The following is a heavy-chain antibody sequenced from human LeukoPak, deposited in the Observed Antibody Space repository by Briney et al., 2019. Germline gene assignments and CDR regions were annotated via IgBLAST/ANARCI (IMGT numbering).Heavy chain of an antibody. CDR2: INPNSGGT. D-gene: IGHD5-18*01. CDR3: ASNLDTAMVTFDY. CDR1: GYTFTGYY. J-gene: IGHJ4*02. V-gene: IGHV1-2*02. Sequence: ASVKVSCKASGYTFTGYYMHWVRQAPGQGLEWMGWINPNSGGTNYAQKFQGRVTMTRDTSISTAYMELSRLRSDDTAMYYCASNLDTAMVTFDYWGQGTLVTVSS.